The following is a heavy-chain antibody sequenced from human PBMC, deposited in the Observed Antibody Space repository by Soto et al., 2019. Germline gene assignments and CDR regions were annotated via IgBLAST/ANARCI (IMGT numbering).Heavy chain of an antibody. CDR3: ARGIGGGNWFDP. CDR2: ISTGGGAI. D-gene: IGHD1-26*01. V-gene: IGHV3-48*03. Sequence: PGGSLRLSCEASGFSFSSYEMNWVRQAPGKGLEWVSYISTGGGAIHYADSVKGRFTVSRDNAKSSLYLQMNSLRAEDTALYYCARGIGGGNWFDPWGQGTLVTVSS. J-gene: IGHJ5*02. CDR1: GFSFSSYE.